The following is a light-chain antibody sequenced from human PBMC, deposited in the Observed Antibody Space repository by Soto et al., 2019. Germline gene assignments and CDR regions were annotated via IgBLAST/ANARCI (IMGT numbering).Light chain of an antibody. CDR1: SSDVGSYNL. J-gene: IGLJ1*01. CDR3: CSYAGSSFYV. V-gene: IGLV2-23*02. Sequence: FVLAQPASMSWTPGEAITISCTGTSSDVGSYNLVSWYQQHPGKAPKLMIYEVSKRPSGVSNRFSGSKSGNTASLTISGLQAKDEADYYCCSYAGSSFYVFGTGTKVTVL. CDR2: EVS.